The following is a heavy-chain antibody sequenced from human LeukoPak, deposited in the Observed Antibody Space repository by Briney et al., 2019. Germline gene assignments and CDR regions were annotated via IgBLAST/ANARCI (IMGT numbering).Heavy chain of an antibody. J-gene: IGHJ4*02. CDR3: AREGVATIIFY. Sequence: ASVKVSCKASGGTLSSYAISWVRQAPGQGLEWMGRIIPILGIANYAQKFQGRVTITADKSTSTAYMELSSLRSEDTAVYYCAREGVATIIFYWGQGTLVTVSS. CDR2: IIPILGIA. D-gene: IGHD5-12*01. V-gene: IGHV1-69*04. CDR1: GGTLSSYA.